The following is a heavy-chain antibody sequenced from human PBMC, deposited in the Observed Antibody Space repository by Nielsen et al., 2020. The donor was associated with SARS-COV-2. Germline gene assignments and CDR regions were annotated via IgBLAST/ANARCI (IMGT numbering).Heavy chain of an antibody. J-gene: IGHJ2*01. D-gene: IGHD3-10*01. CDR1: GFTFSSYG. CDR3: ARDHTMLRGRVLYFDL. V-gene: IGHV3-30*03. Sequence: GGSLRLSCVASGFTFSSYGIHWVRQAPGKGLDWVAVMSYDGSLKFYADSVKGRFTISRDNSKNTSFLQMSSLRPEDAAVYYCARDHTMLRGRVLYFDLWGRGTLVTVPS. CDR2: MSYDGSLK.